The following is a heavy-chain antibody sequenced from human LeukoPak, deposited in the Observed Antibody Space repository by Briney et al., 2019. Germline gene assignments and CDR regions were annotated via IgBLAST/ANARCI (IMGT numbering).Heavy chain of an antibody. V-gene: IGHV3-7*01. Sequence: GGSLRLSCAASGFTLSSYGMSWLRQAPGKGLEWVANIKQDGSEKYYVDSVKGRFTISRDNAKNSLHLQMNSLRAEDTAVYYCAGILTWGQGALVTVSS. J-gene: IGHJ5*02. CDR1: GFTLSSYG. CDR3: AGILT. CDR2: IKQDGSEK.